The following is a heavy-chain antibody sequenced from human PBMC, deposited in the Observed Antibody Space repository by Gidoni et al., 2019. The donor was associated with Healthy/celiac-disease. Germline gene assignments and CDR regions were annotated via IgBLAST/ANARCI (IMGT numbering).Heavy chain of an antibody. D-gene: IGHD3-22*01. Sequence: EVQLVESGGGLVQPGRSLRLSCAASGFTFDDYAMHWVRQAPGKGLEWVSGISWNSGSIGYADSVKGRFTISRDNAKNSLYLQMNSLRAEDTALYYCAKDIAEVISSYFDYWGQGTLVTVSS. CDR2: ISWNSGSI. V-gene: IGHV3-9*01. CDR3: AKDIAEVISSYFDY. CDR1: GFTFDDYA. J-gene: IGHJ4*02.